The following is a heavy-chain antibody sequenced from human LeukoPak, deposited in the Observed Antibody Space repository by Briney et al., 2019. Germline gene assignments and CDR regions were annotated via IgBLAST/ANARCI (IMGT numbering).Heavy chain of an antibody. J-gene: IGHJ5*02. D-gene: IGHD2-15*01. CDR2: ISAYNGNT. CDR3: ARGYCSGGSCYSNWFDP. Sequence: GASVKVSCKASGYTFTSYGISWVRQAPGQGLEWMGWISAYNGNTNYAQKLQGRVTMTTDTSTSTAYMELRSLRSDDTAVYYCARGYCSGGSCYSNWFDPWGQGTLVTVSS. V-gene: IGHV1-18*01. CDR1: GYTFTSYG.